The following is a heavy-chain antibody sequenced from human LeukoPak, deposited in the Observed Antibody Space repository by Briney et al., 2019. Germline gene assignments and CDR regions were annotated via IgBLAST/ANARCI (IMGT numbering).Heavy chain of an antibody. J-gene: IGHJ4*02. D-gene: IGHD2-8*01. CDR1: GFTFSRYN. CDR3: ARGLGNGDYFDY. CDR2: ISSSGSTI. V-gene: IGHV3-48*01. Sequence: QTGGSLRLSCAASGFTFSRYNMNWVRQAPGKGLEWVSYISSSGSTINYADSVKGRFTISRDNAKNSLYLQMNSLTAEDTAVYYCARGLGNGDYFDYWGQGTLVTVSS.